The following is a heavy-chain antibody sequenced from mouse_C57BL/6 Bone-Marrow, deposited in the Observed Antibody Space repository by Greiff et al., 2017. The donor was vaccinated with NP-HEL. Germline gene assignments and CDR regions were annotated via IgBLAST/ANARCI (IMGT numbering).Heavy chain of an antibody. J-gene: IGHJ3*01. CDR3: ASRQAWFAY. CDR2: ISDGGSYT. V-gene: IGHV5-4*03. D-gene: IGHD3-2*01. Sequence: EVMLVESGGGLVKPGGSLKLSCAASGFTFSSYAMSWVRQTPEKRLEWVATISDGGSYTYYPDNVKGRFTSSRDNAKNNLYLQMSHLKSEDTAMYYCASRQAWFAYWGQGTLVTVSA. CDR1: GFTFSSYA.